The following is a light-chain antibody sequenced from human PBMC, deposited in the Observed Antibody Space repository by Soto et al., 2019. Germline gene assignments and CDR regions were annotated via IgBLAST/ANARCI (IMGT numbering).Light chain of an antibody. J-gene: IGKJ1*01. Sequence: EIVMTQSPATMSVSPGDRVTLSCRASESIGSNLAWYQHKPGQAPRLLMYGTSVRATGIPARFSGSGSETEFTLTMSGLQPEDFAIYYWQQCIRWTFVPGTRLELK. V-gene: IGKV3-15*01. CDR2: GTS. CDR1: ESIGSN. CDR3: QQCIRWT.